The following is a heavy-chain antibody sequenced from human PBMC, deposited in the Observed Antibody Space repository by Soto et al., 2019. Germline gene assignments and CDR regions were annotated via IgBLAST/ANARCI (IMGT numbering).Heavy chain of an antibody. CDR2: ISTYNGTA. CDR1: GYTLTSHG. J-gene: IGHJ4*02. V-gene: IGHV1-69*13. CDR3: ARDSKYYYDSSGYYTRFDY. D-gene: IGHD3-22*01. Sequence: SVKVSCTDSGYTLTSHGISWVRQAPRQGPEWMGWISTYNGTANYAQKFQGRVTITADESTSTAYMELSSLRSEDTAVYYCARDSKYYYDSSGYYTRFDYWGQGTLVTVSS.